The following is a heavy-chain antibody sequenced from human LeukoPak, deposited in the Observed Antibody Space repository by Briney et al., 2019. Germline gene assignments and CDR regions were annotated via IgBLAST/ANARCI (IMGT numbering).Heavy chain of an antibody. CDR3: ARDPCTTCYGDS. CDR2: ISGYNGNT. CDR1: GYTFTSYG. V-gene: IGHV1-18*01. D-gene: IGHD2-2*01. J-gene: IGHJ5*01. Sequence: ASVKVSCKASGYTFTSYGISWVRQAPGQGLEWMGWISGYNGNTFYAETFQGRVTMTTDTSTSTGYMELRGLRSDDTAVYFCARDPCTTCYGDSWGQGTLVIVSS.